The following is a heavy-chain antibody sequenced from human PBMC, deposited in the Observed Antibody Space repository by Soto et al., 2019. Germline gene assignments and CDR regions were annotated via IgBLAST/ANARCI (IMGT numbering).Heavy chain of an antibody. D-gene: IGHD4-17*01. CDR1: GYIFPSCT. V-gene: IGHV1-18*01. Sequence: QVQLVQSGAEVKKPGASVKVSCKAPGYIFPSCTISWVRQAPGQGLEWMGWISAYNGNIKDAQKFQGRFTMTTDTSTSTAYMELRSLTSEDTAMYYCAIANYGDNDYWGQGTLVTVSS. CDR3: AIANYGDNDY. CDR2: ISAYNGNI. J-gene: IGHJ4*02.